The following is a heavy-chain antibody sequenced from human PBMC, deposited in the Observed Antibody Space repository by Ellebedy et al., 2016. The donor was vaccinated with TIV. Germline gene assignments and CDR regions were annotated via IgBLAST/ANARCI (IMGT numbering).Heavy chain of an antibody. V-gene: IGHV4-39*01. CDR2: IYYSGST. D-gene: IGHD5-12*01. Sequence: SETLSLTXTVSGGSISSTSYYWGWIRQPPGKGLEWIGSIYYSGSTYYNPSLKSRVTISVDTSKNQFSLKLSSVTAADTAVYYCARRALSGYSPDYWGQGTLVTVSS. CDR3: ARRALSGYSPDY. CDR1: GGSISSTSYY. J-gene: IGHJ4*02.